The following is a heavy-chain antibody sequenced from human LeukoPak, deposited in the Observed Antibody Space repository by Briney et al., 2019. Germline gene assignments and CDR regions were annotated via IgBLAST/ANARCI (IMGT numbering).Heavy chain of an antibody. CDR3: ARRDCSGGSCYSIYYFDY. CDR1: GGTFGSYA. CDR2: IIPIFGTA. Sequence: SVKVSCKASGGTFGSYAISWVRQAPGQGLEWMGRIIPIFGTANYAQKFQGRVTITTDESTSTAYMELSSLRSEDTAVYYCARRDCSGGSCYSIYYFDYWGQGTLVTVSS. J-gene: IGHJ4*02. V-gene: IGHV1-69*05. D-gene: IGHD2-15*01.